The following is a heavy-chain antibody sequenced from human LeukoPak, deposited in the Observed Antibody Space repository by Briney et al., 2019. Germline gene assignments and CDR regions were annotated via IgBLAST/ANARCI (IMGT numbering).Heavy chain of an antibody. CDR1: GYTFTSYD. Sequence: ASVKVSCKASGYTFTSYDINWVRQATGQGLEWMGWMNPNSGNTGYAQKFQGRVTMTRNTSISTAYMELSSLRSEDTAVYYCARVAVRYFDWLFIRDYYYYYMDVWGKGTTVTISS. CDR3: ARVAVRYFDWLFIRDYYYYYMDV. D-gene: IGHD3-9*01. CDR2: MNPNSGNT. J-gene: IGHJ6*03. V-gene: IGHV1-8*01.